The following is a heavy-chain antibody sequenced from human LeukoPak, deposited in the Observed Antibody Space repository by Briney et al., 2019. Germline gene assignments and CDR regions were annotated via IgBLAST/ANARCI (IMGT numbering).Heavy chain of an antibody. Sequence: GASVKVSCKASGYTFTGYYMHWVRQAPGQGLEWMGWINPNSGGTNYAQKFQGRVTMTRDTSISTAYMELSRLRSDDTAVYYCARSTTGTTASAAFDIWGQGTMVTVSS. V-gene: IGHV1-2*02. D-gene: IGHD1-1*01. CDR3: ARSTTGTTASAAFDI. J-gene: IGHJ3*02. CDR2: INPNSGGT. CDR1: GYTFTGYY.